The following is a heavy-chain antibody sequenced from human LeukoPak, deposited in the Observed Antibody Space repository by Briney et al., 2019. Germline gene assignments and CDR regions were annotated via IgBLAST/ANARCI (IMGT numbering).Heavy chain of an antibody. J-gene: IGHJ6*03. D-gene: IGHD1-1*01. CDR2: INWNGGSI. V-gene: IGHV3-20*04. CDR1: GFTFYAYG. Sequence: GGSLRLSCAASGFTFYAYGMSWVRQAPGQGREGIGGINWNGGSIGYAASVRGRFTIYRDNAKNSLYLQMNSLRAEDTAFYYCARQPGWSKRSYQYYSYMDVWGKGTPVTVSS. CDR3: ARQPGWSKRSYQYYSYMDV.